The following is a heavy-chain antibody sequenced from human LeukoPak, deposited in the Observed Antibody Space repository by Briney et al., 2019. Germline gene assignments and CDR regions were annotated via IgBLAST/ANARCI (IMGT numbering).Heavy chain of an antibody. V-gene: IGHV3-23*01. CDR2: ISGSGGST. D-gene: IGHD3-22*01. Sequence: PGGSLRLSCAASGFTFSSYAISWVRQPPGKGMEWVSAISGSGGSTYYADSVKGRFTISRDNSKNTLYLQMNSLRAEDTGVYYCAKKKAAGYYDSSGFWDFGYFDYWGQGTLVTVSS. CDR3: AKKKAAGYYDSSGFWDFGYFDY. CDR1: GFTFSSYA. J-gene: IGHJ4*02.